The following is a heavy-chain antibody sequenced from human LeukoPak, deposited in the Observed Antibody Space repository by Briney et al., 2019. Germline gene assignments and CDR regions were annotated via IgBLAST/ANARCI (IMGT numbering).Heavy chain of an antibody. V-gene: IGHV3-23*01. CDR1: GFTFSSYA. CDR3: AKVPSRPYYFEY. D-gene: IGHD6-6*01. J-gene: IGHJ4*02. Sequence: GGSLRLSCAASGFTFSSYAMSWVRQAPGKGLEWVSAISGSGGSTYYADPVKGRFTISRDNSKNTVYLQMNSLRDEDTAVYYCAKVPSRPYYFEYWGQGTLVTVSS. CDR2: ISGSGGST.